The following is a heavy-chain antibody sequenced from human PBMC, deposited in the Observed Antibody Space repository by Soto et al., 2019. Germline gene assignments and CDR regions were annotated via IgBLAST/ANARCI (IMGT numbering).Heavy chain of an antibody. J-gene: IGHJ4*02. CDR2: ISSSSSYI. Sequence: EVQLVESGGGLVKPGGSLRLSCAASGFTFSSYSMNWVRQAPGKGLEWVSSISSSSSYIYYADSVKGRFTISRDNAKNSLYVQMTSLRAEDTAVYYCARDRPPYCSSTCCYAPPDYWGQGTLVTVSS. CDR3: ARDRPPYCSSTCCYAPPDY. V-gene: IGHV3-21*01. D-gene: IGHD2-2*01. CDR1: GFTFSSYS.